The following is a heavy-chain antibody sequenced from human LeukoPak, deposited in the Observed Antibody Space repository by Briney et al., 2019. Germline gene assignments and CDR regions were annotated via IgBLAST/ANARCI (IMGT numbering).Heavy chain of an antibody. V-gene: IGHV1-69*06. CDR3: ARVPPTISGGYYYYGMDV. Sequence: SVKVSCKASGGTFSSYAISWVRQAPGQGLGWMGGIIPIFGTANYAQKFQGRVTITADKSTSTAYMELSSLRSEDTAVYYCARVPPTISGGYYYYGMDVWGKGTTVTVSS. D-gene: IGHD3-9*01. CDR2: IIPIFGTA. CDR1: GGTFSSYA. J-gene: IGHJ6*04.